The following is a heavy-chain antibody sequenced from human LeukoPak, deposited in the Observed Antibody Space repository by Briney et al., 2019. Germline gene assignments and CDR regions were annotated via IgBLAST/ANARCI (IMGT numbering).Heavy chain of an antibody. D-gene: IGHD5-24*01. CDR3: ARDNSVRDEAWWFNP. V-gene: IGHV1-46*01. CDR1: GGTFSSYA. Sequence: EASVKVSCKASGGTFSSYAISWVRQAPGQGPEWMGVISLSGGSTTYAQKFQGRVTLTRDMSTSTDYLELSSLRSEDTAVYYCARDNSVRDEAWWFNPWGQGTLVTVSS. CDR2: ISLSGGST. J-gene: IGHJ5*02.